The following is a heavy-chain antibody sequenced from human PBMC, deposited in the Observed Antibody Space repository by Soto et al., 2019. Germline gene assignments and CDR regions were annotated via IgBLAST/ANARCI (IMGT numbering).Heavy chain of an antibody. CDR1: GYTFTSYD. Sequence: QVQLVQSGAEVKKPGASVKVSCKASGYTFTSYDINWVRQATGQGLEWMGWMNPNSGNTGYAQKFQGRVTMTRNTSRSTAYMELSSLRSEDTAVYYCARGGADRVRGVITGFDPWGQGTLVTVSS. J-gene: IGHJ5*02. V-gene: IGHV1-8*01. CDR3: ARGGADRVRGVITGFDP. D-gene: IGHD3-10*01. CDR2: MNPNSGNT.